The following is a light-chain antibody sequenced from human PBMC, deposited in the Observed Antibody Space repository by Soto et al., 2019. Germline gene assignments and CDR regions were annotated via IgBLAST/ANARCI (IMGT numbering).Light chain of an antibody. CDR1: SSNVGSHY. Sequence: QSVLTQPPSVSAAPGQRVTISCSGSSSNVGSHYVSWYQQLPGTAPKLLIYDTTKRPSGIPDRFSASKSDTSATLGITGLQTGDEADYYCGAWDSSLSAGVFGGGTKVTVL. J-gene: IGLJ3*02. V-gene: IGLV1-51*01. CDR3: GAWDSSLSAGV. CDR2: DTT.